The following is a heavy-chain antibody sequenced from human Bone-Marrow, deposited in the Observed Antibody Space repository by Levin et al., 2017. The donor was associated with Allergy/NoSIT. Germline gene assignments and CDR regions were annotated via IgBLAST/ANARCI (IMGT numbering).Heavy chain of an antibody. V-gene: IGHV2-5*02. J-gene: IGHJ4*02. Sequence: SGPTLVKPTETLTLTCTFSGFSLNTRQMAVGWVRQPPGKALEWLAVIYWDDDKRYISFLKNRLTVIKDTPRNQVVLTMTNLDPVDTATYFCARTNSGNYPFDFWGQGVLVTVSS. CDR2: IYWDDDK. D-gene: IGHD6-19*01. CDR1: GFSLNTRQMA. CDR3: ARTNSGNYPFDF.